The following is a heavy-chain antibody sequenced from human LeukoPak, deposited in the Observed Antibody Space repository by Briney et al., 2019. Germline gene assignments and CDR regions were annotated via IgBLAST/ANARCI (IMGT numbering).Heavy chain of an antibody. V-gene: IGHV1-8*01. Sequence: GASVKVSCKASGYTFTSYDINWVRQATGQGLEWMGWMNPNSGNTGYAQKFQGRVTMTRNTSISTAYMELSSLRSEDTAVYYCARGRIIKYGSDYYFDYWGQGTLVIVSS. CDR1: GYTFTSYD. CDR2: MNPNSGNT. J-gene: IGHJ4*02. D-gene: IGHD3-10*01. CDR3: ARGRIIKYGSDYYFDY.